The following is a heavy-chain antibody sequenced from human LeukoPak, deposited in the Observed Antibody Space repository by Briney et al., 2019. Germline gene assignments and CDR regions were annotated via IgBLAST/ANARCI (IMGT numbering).Heavy chain of an antibody. CDR2: INHSGST. J-gene: IGHJ4*02. D-gene: IGHD6-19*01. Sequence: PSETLSLTCAVYGGSFSGFYWSWIRQAPGKGLEWIGEINHSGSTNYNPSLKSRVTISLDTSKNQFSLKLSSVTAADTSVYYCARARGAVAGYFDYWGQGTLVTVSS. CDR3: ARARGAVAGYFDY. CDR1: GGSFSGFY. V-gene: IGHV4-34*01.